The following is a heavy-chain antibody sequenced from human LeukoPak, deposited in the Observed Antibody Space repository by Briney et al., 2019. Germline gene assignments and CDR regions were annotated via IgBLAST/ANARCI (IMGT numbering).Heavy chain of an antibody. V-gene: IGHV4-59*01. CDR1: GGSINNYY. CDR2: IYYRGST. Sequence: SETLSLTCTVSGGSINNYYWSWIRQPPGKGLEWIGYIYYRGSTNYNPSLKSRVTFSVDTSKNQFSLKLNSVTAADTAVYYCARGGDYGDLRYFDYWGRGTLVTVSS. D-gene: IGHD4-17*01. CDR3: ARGGDYGDLRYFDY. J-gene: IGHJ4*02.